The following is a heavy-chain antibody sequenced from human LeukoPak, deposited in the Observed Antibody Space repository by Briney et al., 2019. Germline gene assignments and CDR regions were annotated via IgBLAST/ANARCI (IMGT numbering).Heavy chain of an antibody. J-gene: IGHJ3*02. CDR3: ARVVAATSDAFDI. Sequence: SETLSLTCTVSGGSISSYYWSWIRQPPGKGLEWIGYIYYSGSTNYNPSLKSRVTISVDTSKNQFSLKLSSVTAADTAVYYCARVVAATSDAFDIWGQGTMVTVSS. V-gene: IGHV4-59*01. D-gene: IGHD2-15*01. CDR2: IYYSGST. CDR1: GGSISSYY.